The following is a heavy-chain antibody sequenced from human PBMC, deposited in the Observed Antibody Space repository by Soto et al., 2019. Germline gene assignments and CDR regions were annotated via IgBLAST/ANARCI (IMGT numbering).Heavy chain of an antibody. V-gene: IGHV4-39*01. Sequence: SETLSLTCTVSGGSISSSSYYWGWIRQPPGKGLEWIGSIYYSGSTYYNPSLKSRVTISVDTSKNQFSLKLSSVTAADTAVYYCARHETGGSSAITSYYYYYGMDVWGQGTTVTVSS. D-gene: IGHD2-2*02. CDR3: ARHETGGSSAITSYYYYYGMDV. CDR2: IYYSGST. CDR1: GGSISSSSYY. J-gene: IGHJ6*02.